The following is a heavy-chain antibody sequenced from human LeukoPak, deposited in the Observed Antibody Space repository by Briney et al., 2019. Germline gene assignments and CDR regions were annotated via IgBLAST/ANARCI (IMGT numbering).Heavy chain of an antibody. D-gene: IGHD3-16*01. CDR1: GFTFSNYG. J-gene: IGHJ4*02. V-gene: IGHV3-33*01. Sequence: GRSLRLSCAASGFTFSNYGMHWVRQAPGKGLEWVAVIWYDGSDKYHADSVKGRFTISRDNSRNTLYLQMNSLRVEDTAVYYCARPVVLGAYLRGAYYFDSWGQGTLVTVSS. CDR3: ARPVVLGAYLRGAYYFDS. CDR2: IWYDGSDK.